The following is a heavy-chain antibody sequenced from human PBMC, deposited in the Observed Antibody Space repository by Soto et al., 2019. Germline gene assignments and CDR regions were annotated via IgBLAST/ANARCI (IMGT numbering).Heavy chain of an antibody. V-gene: IGHV3-7*03. CDR1: GFTFSNYW. CDR3: ARTRYSDYKPYYFDY. Sequence: EVQLVESGGGLVQPGGSLRLSCAASGFTFSNYWMSWVRQTPGKGLEWVANIKQDGSEKYYVDSVKGRFTISRDNAKNSLYLQMNSLRAEDTAVYYCARTRYSDYKPYYFDYWGQGTLVTVSS. J-gene: IGHJ4*02. D-gene: IGHD5-12*01. CDR2: IKQDGSEK.